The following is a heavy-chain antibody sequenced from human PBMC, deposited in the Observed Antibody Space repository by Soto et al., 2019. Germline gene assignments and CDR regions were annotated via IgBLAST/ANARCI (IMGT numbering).Heavy chain of an antibody. CDR3: ARNWNDNPAENWFDP. CDR1: GGSFSSTNYY. CDR2: VYSSGSS. D-gene: IGHD1-1*01. V-gene: IGHV4-39*01. J-gene: IGHJ5*02. Sequence: SETLSLTCTVSGGSFSSTNYYWGWIRQTPGKGLEWIGSVYSSGSSYYNPSLKSRVTISVDMSKNQFSLSLTSVTAADTAVYYCARNWNDNPAENWFDPWGQGTLVTVS.